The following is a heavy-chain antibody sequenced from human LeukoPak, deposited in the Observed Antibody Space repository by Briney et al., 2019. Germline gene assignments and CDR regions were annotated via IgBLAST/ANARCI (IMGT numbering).Heavy chain of an antibody. CDR2: IFYSGST. D-gene: IGHD5-18*01. V-gene: IGHV4-59*08. CDR1: GGSISSYY. J-gene: IGHJ2*01. Sequence: SETLSLTCTVSGGSISSYYWSWIRQPPGKGLEWIGYIFYSGSTNYNPSLKSRVTISVDTSKNQFSLKLSSVTAADTAVYYCGRHPSLEQLGGWYFDLWGRGTLVTVSS. CDR3: GRHPSLEQLGGWYFDL.